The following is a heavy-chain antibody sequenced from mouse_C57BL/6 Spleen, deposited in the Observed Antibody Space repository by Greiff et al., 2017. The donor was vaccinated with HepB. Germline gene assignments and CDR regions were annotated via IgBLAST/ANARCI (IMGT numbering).Heavy chain of an antibody. J-gene: IGHJ3*01. V-gene: IGHV1-63*01. CDR2: IYPGGGYT. D-gene: IGHD1-1*01. CDR1: GYTFTNYW. CDR3: ARGGNYYGSSYVGWFAY. Sequence: QVQLQQSGAELVRPGTSVKMSCKASGYTFTNYWIGWAKQRPGHGLEWIGDIYPGGGYTNYNEKFKGKATLTADKSSSTAYMQFSSLTSEDSAIYYCARGGNYYGSSYVGWFAYWGQGTLVTVSA.